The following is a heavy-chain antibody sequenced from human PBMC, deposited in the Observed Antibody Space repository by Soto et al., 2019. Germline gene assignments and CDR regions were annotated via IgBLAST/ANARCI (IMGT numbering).Heavy chain of an antibody. D-gene: IGHD3-10*01. Sequence: QVQLVQSGAEVKKPGSSVKVSCKASGGTFSSYTISWVRQAPGQGLEWMGRIIPILGVANYAQKFQGRVTITAENSTSKAYMELSSLSSEETAVYYCASLMSSGYYYGMDVWGQGTTVTVSS. V-gene: IGHV1-69*02. J-gene: IGHJ6*02. CDR1: GGTFSSYT. CDR2: IIPILGVA. CDR3: ASLMSSGYYYGMDV.